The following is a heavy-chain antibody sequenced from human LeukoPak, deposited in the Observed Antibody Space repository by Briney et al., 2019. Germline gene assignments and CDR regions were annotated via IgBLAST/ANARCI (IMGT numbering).Heavy chain of an antibody. D-gene: IGHD3-10*01. CDR1: GFTFSSYE. V-gene: IGHV3-48*03. CDR3: ARGGGSYYGSGSHDY. Sequence: HPGGSLRLSCAASGFTFSSYEMNWVRQAPGKGLEWVSYISSSGSAIYYADSVKGRFTISRDNAKKSLYLQMNSLRAEDTAVYYCARGGGSYYGSGSHDYWGQGTLVTVSS. J-gene: IGHJ4*02. CDR2: ISSSGSAI.